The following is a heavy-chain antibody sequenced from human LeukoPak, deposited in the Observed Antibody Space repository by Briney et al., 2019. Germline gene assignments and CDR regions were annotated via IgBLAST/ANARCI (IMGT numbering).Heavy chain of an antibody. D-gene: IGHD1-26*01. J-gene: IGHJ4*02. V-gene: IGHV4-39*07. CDR2: INYRGIT. Sequence: PSETLSLTCTVSGGPISSGDYYWGWIRQPPGMGPEWIGSINYRGITYYNPSLQSRVAISVDTPKNQFSLQLTSVTATDTAVYYCARVSRDSGNYYTFLDYWGQGTLVTVSS. CDR3: ARVSRDSGNYYTFLDY. CDR1: GGPISSGDYY.